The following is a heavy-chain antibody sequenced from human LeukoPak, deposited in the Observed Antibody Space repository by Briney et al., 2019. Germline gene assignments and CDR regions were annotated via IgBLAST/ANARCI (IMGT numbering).Heavy chain of an antibody. Sequence: GGSLRLSCTASGFSFSGHWMHWARQLPGKGLVWVSRISPTGSTTSYADSVKGRFTVSRDNAKNTLYLQVNNLRAEDTAVYYCASAIFDYWGQGTLVTVSS. J-gene: IGHJ4*02. V-gene: IGHV3-74*01. CDR3: ASAIFDY. CDR1: GFSFSGHW. CDR2: ISPTGSTT. D-gene: IGHD2-2*01.